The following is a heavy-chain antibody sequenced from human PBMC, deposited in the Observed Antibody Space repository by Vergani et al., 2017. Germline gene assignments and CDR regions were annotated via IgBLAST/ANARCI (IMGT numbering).Heavy chain of an antibody. CDR3: ARESSGWWIHEGYYYGMDV. Sequence: QVQLVQSGAEVKKPGASVKVSCKASGYTFTSYAMHWVRQAPGQRLEWMGWINAGNGNTKYSQKFQGRVTITRDTSASTAYMELSSLRSEDTAVYYCARESSGWWIHEGYYYGMDVWGQGTTVTVSS. J-gene: IGHJ6*02. D-gene: IGHD6-19*01. V-gene: IGHV1-3*01. CDR2: INAGNGNT. CDR1: GYTFTSYA.